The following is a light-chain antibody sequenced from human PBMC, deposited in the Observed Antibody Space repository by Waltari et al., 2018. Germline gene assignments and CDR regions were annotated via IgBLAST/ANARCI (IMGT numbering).Light chain of an antibody. CDR3: CSYAGIWV. V-gene: IGLV2-11*01. CDR1: GRDVGDCNS. CDR2: DVT. J-gene: IGLJ3*02. Sequence: QSALTQPRSVSGSPGQSVPISCAGTGRDVGDCNSVSWYQQHPGNPPKLVIFDVTKRPSGVPDRFSGSKSGTSASLTVSGLQAEDEADYYCCSYAGIWVFGGGTKLTVL.